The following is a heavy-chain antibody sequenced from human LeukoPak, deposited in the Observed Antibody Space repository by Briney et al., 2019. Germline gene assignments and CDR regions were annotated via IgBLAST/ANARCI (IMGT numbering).Heavy chain of an antibody. D-gene: IGHD6-19*01. V-gene: IGHV3-66*01. CDR2: IYSGGST. J-gene: IGHJ4*02. CDR1: GFTVSSNY. Sequence: PGGSLRLSCAASGFTVSSNYMSWVRQAPGKGLEWVSVIYSGGSTYYADSVKGRFTISRVNSKNTLYLQMNSLRAEDTAVYYCARDGEQWLVQAYFDYWGQGTLVTVSS. CDR3: ARDGEQWLVQAYFDY.